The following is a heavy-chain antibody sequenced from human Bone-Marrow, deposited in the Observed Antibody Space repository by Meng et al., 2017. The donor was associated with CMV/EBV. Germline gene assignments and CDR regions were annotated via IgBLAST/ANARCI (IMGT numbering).Heavy chain of an antibody. D-gene: IGHD6-13*01. CDR3: AREGGYGGFDP. J-gene: IGHJ5*02. Sequence: SCAASGVPFSSYWMHWVRQAPGKGLVWVSRINSDGSSTSYADSVKGRFTISRDNAKNTLYLQMNSLRAEDTAVYYCAREGGYGGFDPWGQGTLVTVSS. CDR2: INSDGSST. V-gene: IGHV3-74*01. CDR1: GVPFSSYW.